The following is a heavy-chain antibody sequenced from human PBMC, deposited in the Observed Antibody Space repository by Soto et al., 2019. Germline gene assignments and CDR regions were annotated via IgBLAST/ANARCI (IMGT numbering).Heavy chain of an antibody. Sequence: PSETLCLSCAVSGGSISSGGYSCSWIRQPPGKGLEWIGYIYHSGSTYYNPSLKSRVTISVDRSKNQFSLKLSSVTAADTAVYYCARGMTTVTTLDYWGQGTLVTVSS. J-gene: IGHJ4*02. V-gene: IGHV4-30-2*01. CDR2: IYHSGST. CDR3: ARGMTTVTTLDY. CDR1: GGSISSGGYS. D-gene: IGHD4-4*01.